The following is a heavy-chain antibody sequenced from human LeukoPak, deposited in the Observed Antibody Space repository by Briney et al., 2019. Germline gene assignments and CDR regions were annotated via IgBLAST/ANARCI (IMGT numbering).Heavy chain of an antibody. CDR3: ATIGDYGDYAAAFDI. CDR1: GYTFTSYY. CDR2: INPSGGST. V-gene: IGHV1-46*01. J-gene: IGHJ3*02. D-gene: IGHD4-17*01. Sequence: GASVKVSCKASGYTFTSYYMHWVRQAPGQGLEWMGMINPSGGSTSYAQKFQGRVTMTRDTSTSTVYMELSSLRSEDTAVYYCATIGDYGDYAAAFDIWGQGTMVTVSS.